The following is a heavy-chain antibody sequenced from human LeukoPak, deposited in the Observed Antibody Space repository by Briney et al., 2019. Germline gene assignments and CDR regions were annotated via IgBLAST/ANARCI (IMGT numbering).Heavy chain of an antibody. CDR2: IKQDGSEK. Sequence: GGSLRLSCAASRFTFSNYWMSWVRQAPGKGLEWVAKIKQDGSEKYYVDSVKGRFTISRDNAKNSLYLQMNSLRVDDTAVYYCARGYCTGGSCSKYDYWGQGTLVTVSS. D-gene: IGHD2-15*01. V-gene: IGHV3-7*01. CDR3: ARGYCTGGSCSKYDY. J-gene: IGHJ4*02. CDR1: RFTFSNYW.